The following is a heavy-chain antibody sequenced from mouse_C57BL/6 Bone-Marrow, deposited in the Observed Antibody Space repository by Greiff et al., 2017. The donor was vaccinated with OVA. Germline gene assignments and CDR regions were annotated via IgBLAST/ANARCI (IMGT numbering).Heavy chain of an antibody. J-gene: IGHJ3*01. V-gene: IGHV1-47*01. CDR2: FHPYNDDT. CDR3: ARRSSSGFAWFAY. Sequence: VHLVESGAELVKPGASVKMSCKASGYTFTTYPIEWMKQNHGKSLEWIGNFHPYNDDTKYNEKFKGKATLTVEKSSSTVYLELSRLTSDDSAVYYCARRSSSGFAWFAYWGQGTLVTVSA. D-gene: IGHD3-2*02. CDR1: GYTFTTYP.